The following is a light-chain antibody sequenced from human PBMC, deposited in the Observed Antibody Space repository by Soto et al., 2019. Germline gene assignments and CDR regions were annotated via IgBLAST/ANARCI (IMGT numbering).Light chain of an antibody. J-gene: IGKJ5*01. V-gene: IGKV1-5*01. Sequence: DIQMTQSPSTLAESVGDRVTITCRASQSLSRWLAWYQQKPGNAPKALIYDASTLRSGVQSRFSGVGSGTECTLTISSLQPDDFAPYYCQQYNTYSPFGQGTRLEIK. CDR3: QQYNTYSP. CDR1: QSLSRW. CDR2: DAS.